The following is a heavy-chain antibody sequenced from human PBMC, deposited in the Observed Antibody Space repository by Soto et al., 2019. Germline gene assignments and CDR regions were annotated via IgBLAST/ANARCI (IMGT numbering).Heavy chain of an antibody. Sequence: QVQLVQSGAEVKKPGSSVKVSCKASGGTFSSYAISWVRQAPGQGLEWMGGIIPISGTANYAQKFQGRVSATADESTSTVYMGLSSLRSEDTAVYFCARSQGSSTSLEIYYYYYYGMDVRGQGTTVTVSS. CDR2: IIPISGTA. CDR1: GGTFSSYA. J-gene: IGHJ6*02. CDR3: ARSQGSSTSLEIYYYYYYGMDV. V-gene: IGHV1-69*01. D-gene: IGHD2-2*01.